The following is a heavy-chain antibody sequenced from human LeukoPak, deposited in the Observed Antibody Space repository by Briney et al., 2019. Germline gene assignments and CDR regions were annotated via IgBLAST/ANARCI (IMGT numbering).Heavy chain of an antibody. CDR3: ARDQYYAFDF. CDR2: ISSSGSYT. V-gene: IGHV3-11*06. D-gene: IGHD2/OR15-2a*01. Sequence: GGSLRLSCAASGFTFGDYYMSWIRQAPGKGLEWLSYISSSGSYTEYADSVKGRFTVSRDNRMNSLFLQMNSLRDEDTAVYYCARDQYYAFDFWGQGTLVTVSS. J-gene: IGHJ4*02. CDR1: GFTFGDYY.